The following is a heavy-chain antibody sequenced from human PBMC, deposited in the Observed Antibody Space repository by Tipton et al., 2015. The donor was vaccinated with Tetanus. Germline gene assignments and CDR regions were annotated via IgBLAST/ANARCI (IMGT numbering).Heavy chain of an antibody. D-gene: IGHD6-19*01. Sequence: TLSLTCTVSGGSINRGDYYWTWIRQSPGKGLEWISYIYYNGNIYYNPSLESRAIIPGDTSKNQFSLKLTSVSAADTAVYYCARGNGEGSGWYTYWGQGTQVTVAS. CDR1: GGSINRGDYY. CDR2: IYYNGNI. J-gene: IGHJ4*02. CDR3: ARGNGEGSGWYTY. V-gene: IGHV4-30-4*01.